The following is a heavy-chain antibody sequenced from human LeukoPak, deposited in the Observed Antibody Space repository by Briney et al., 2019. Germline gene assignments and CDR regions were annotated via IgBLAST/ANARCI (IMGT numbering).Heavy chain of an antibody. J-gene: IGHJ4*02. CDR3: ARVLAVAGTKTFDY. Sequence: SETLSLTCTVSGGSISSYYWSWIRQPPGKGLEWIGYIYSSGNTNYNPSLKSRVTISVDTSMNQFSLKLTSVTAADTAVYYCARVLAVAGTKTFDYWGQGTLVTVSS. V-gene: IGHV4-59*01. CDR2: IYSSGNT. CDR1: GGSISSYY. D-gene: IGHD6-19*01.